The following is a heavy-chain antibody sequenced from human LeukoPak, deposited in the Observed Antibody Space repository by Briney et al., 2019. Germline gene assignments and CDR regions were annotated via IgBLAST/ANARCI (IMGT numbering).Heavy chain of an antibody. J-gene: IGHJ3*02. D-gene: IGHD1-1*01. CDR3: ARVSGTHKMDAFDI. V-gene: IGHV1-18*01. CDR1: GYTFTSYG. CDR2: ISAYNGIT. Sequence: ASVKVSCRASGYTFTSYGISWVRQAPGQGLEWMGWISAYNGITNYAQKLQGRVTMTTDTSTSTAYMELRSLRSDDTAVYYCARVSGTHKMDAFDIWGQGTMVTVSS.